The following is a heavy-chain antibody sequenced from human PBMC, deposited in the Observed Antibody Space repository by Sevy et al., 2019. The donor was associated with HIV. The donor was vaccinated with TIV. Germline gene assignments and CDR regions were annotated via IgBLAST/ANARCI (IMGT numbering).Heavy chain of an antibody. Sequence: ASVKVSCKASGGTFSSYAISWVRQAPGQGLAWMGGIIPIFGTANYAQKFQGRVTITADESTSTAYMELSSLRSEDTAVYYCARGGEYSSSSNFDYWGQGTLVTVSS. CDR1: GGTFSSYA. CDR3: ARGGEYSSSSNFDY. V-gene: IGHV1-69*13. CDR2: IIPIFGTA. D-gene: IGHD6-13*01. J-gene: IGHJ4*02.